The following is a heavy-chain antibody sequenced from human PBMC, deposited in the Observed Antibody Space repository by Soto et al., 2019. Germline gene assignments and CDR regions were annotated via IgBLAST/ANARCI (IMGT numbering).Heavy chain of an antibody. V-gene: IGHV1-24*01. CDR2: SDPEDGET. D-gene: IGHD3-16*02. CDR3: ATLSGDYVWGSYRYQHGAFDI. J-gene: IGHJ3*02. CDR1: GYTLTELS. Sequence: ASVKVSCKVSGYTLTELSMHWVRQAPGKGLEWMGGSDPEDGETIYAQKFQGRVTMTEDTSTDTAYMELSSLRSEDTAVYYCATLSGDYVWGSYRYQHGAFDIWGQGTMVTVSS.